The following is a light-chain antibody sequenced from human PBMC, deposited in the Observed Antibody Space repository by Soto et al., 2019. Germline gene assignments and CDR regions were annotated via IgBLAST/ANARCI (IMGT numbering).Light chain of an antibody. CDR1: QSVGNNY. Sequence: EIVLTQSPGTLSLSPGERATLSCRASQSVGNNYLAWYHQKPGQAPRFLSYDASNRATGIPDRFSGSGSGTDFTLTISRLEPEDFAVYYCQQYGSTPLTFGGGTKVEIK. J-gene: IGKJ4*01. CDR2: DAS. V-gene: IGKV3-20*01. CDR3: QQYGSTPLT.